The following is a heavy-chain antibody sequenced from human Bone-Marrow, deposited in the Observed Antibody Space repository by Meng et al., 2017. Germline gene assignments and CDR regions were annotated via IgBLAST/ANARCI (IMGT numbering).Heavy chain of an antibody. V-gene: IGHV3-21*01. Sequence: GGSLRLSCTASGFTFSGSSMNWVRQAPGKGLEWVSSISSTSSYIYYADSVKGRFTISRDNAKNSLYLQMNSLRAEDTAVYYCVRDPERWSPAFIDYWGQGTLVTVSS. CDR3: VRDPERWSPAFIDY. CDR1: GFTFSGSS. J-gene: IGHJ4*02. CDR2: ISSTSSYI. D-gene: IGHD4-23*01.